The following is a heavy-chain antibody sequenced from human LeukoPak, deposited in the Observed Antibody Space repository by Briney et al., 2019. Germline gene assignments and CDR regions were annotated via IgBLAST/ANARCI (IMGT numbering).Heavy chain of an antibody. D-gene: IGHD2-8*01. J-gene: IGHJ4*02. CDR1: GFTFSSYA. V-gene: IGHV3-30-3*01. Sequence: PGGSLRFSCAASGFTFSSYAMHWVRQAPGKGLEWVAVISYDGSNKYYADSVKGRFTISRDNSKNTLYLQMNSLRAEDTAVYYCARDQDFHCTNGVCYSVCFDYWGQGTLVTVSS. CDR2: ISYDGSNK. CDR3: ARDQDFHCTNGVCYSVCFDY.